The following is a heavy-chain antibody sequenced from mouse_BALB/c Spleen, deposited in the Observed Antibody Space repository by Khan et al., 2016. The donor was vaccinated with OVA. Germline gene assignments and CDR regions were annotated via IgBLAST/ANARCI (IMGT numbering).Heavy chain of an antibody. J-gene: IGHJ3*01. CDR2: INPSNGRT. CDR3: VRLYYSWLAD. Sequence: QVQLQQPGAELVKPGASVNLSCKASGYTFTTYWIHWVKQRPGQGLEWIGEINPSNGRTNNNEKFKSKATLTVDKSSNTAYMQLSSLTSEDSAVYCCVRLYYSWLADWGQGTLVTVSA. V-gene: IGHV1S81*02. CDR1: GYTFTTYW. D-gene: IGHD2-1*01.